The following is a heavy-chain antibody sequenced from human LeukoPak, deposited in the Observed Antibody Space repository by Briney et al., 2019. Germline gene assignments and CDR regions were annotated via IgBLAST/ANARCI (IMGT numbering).Heavy chain of an antibody. CDR2: IIPIFGTA. J-gene: IGHJ4*02. V-gene: IGHV1-69*05. D-gene: IGHD3-22*01. CDR1: GGTFSSYA. CDR3: ARDPLYYYHSSGYSLLLDY. Sequence: SVKVSCKASGGTFSSYAISWVRQAPGQGVEWMGRIIPIFGTANYAQKFQGRVTITTDDSTSTAHLELSSLRSEDRAVYSCARDPLYYYHSSGYSLLLDYWGQGTLVTASS.